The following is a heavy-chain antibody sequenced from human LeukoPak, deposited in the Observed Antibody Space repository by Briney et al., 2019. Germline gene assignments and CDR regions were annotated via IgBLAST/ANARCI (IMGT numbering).Heavy chain of an antibody. CDR1: GFTFNNYG. J-gene: IGHJ4*02. CDR3: ARAHYGSGSYNY. Sequence: PGGSLRLSCAASGFTFNNYGIHWVRQAPGKGLEWVAVIWYDGSNKYYADSVKGRFTISRDNSKNTLYLQMNSLRAEDTAVYYCARAHYGSGSYNYWGQGTLVTVSS. V-gene: IGHV3-33*01. CDR2: IWYDGSNK. D-gene: IGHD3-10*01.